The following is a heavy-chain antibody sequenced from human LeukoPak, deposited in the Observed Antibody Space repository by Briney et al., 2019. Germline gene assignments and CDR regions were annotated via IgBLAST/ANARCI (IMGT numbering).Heavy chain of an antibody. V-gene: IGHV3-11*04. Sequence: GGSLRLSCAASGFTFSDYYMSWIRQAPGKGLEWVSYSSSSGTTVNYADSVKGRFTISRDNAKNSLYLQMNSLRAEDTAVYYCARGAWTGYDILTGYYQGAFDIWGQGTMVTVSS. CDR3: ARGAWTGYDILTGYYQGAFDI. CDR1: GFTFSDYY. J-gene: IGHJ3*02. CDR2: SSSSGTTV. D-gene: IGHD3-9*01.